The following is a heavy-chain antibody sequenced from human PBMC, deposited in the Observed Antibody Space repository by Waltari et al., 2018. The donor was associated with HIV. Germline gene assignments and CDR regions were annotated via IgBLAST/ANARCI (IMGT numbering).Heavy chain of an antibody. J-gene: IGHJ4*02. CDR2: IHYNGRA. CDR1: GSSLTSGYY. V-gene: IGHV4-38-2*02. D-gene: IGHD4-4*01. CDR3: ARDWGVTTGPFDF. Sequence: QVQLQESGPGLVQPLETLSLTCAVSGSSLTSGYYWAWIRQSPGKGLEWIATIHYNGRADYNPSLGGRVLVSLDPSKNQFSLKMRYVTAADTAIYYCARDWGVTTGPFDFWGQGTQVTVSS.